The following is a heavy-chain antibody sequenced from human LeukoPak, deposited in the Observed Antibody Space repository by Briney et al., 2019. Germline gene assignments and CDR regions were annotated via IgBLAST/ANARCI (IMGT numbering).Heavy chain of an antibody. Sequence: SETLSLTCTVSGGSISTYCWSWIRQPAGKGLEWIGHICTSGSTNYNPSLKSRVTMSVDTSNNEFSLKLNSVTAADTAVYYCARTYDSPGYYSPDYYYMDVWGKGTTVTISS. CDR3: ARTYDSPGYYSPDYYYMDV. CDR1: GGSISTYC. D-gene: IGHD3-22*01. V-gene: IGHV4-4*07. CDR2: ICTSGST. J-gene: IGHJ6*03.